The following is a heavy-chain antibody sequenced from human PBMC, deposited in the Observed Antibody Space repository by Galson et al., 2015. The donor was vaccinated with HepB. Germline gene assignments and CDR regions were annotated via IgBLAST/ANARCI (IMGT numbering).Heavy chain of an antibody. CDR1: GFTFSSYS. J-gene: IGHJ3*02. CDR3: ARDYADIKYCSSTSWFVACDRFGAFDI. CDR2: ISSSSSYI. D-gene: IGHD2-2*01. V-gene: IGHV3-21*01. Sequence: SLRLSCAASGFTFSSYSMNWVRQAPGKGLEWVSSISSSSSYIYYADSVKGRFTISRDNAKNSLYLQMNSLRAEDTAVYYCARDYADIKYCSSTSWFVACDRFGAFDIWGQGTMVTVSS.